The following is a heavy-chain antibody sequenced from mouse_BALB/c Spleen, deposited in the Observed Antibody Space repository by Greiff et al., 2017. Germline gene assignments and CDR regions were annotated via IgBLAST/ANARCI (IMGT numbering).Heavy chain of an antibody. D-gene: IGHD2-14*01. CDR1: GFTFSNYW. CDR3: TRRDRYDRNYFDY. CDR2: IRLKSNNYAT. Sequence: EVNVVESGGGLVQPGGSMKLSCVASGFTFSNYWMNWVRQSPEKGLEWVAEIRLKSNNYATHYAESVKGRFTISRDDSKSSVYLQMNNLRAEDTGIYYGTRRDRYDRNYFDYWGQGTTLTVSS. V-gene: IGHV6-6*02. J-gene: IGHJ2*01.